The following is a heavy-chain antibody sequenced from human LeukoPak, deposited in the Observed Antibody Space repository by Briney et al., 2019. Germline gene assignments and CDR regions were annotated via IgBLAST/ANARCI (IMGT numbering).Heavy chain of an antibody. CDR2: IYTSGIT. J-gene: IGHJ4*02. V-gene: IGHV3-66*01. D-gene: IGHD1-26*01. CDR3: ASEDAGGIYSFDY. Sequence: TGGSLRLSCAVSGFTVSSNFMSWVRQAPGKGPEWVSVIYTSGITYYSDSVGGRFTISRDNSKTTLYLQMASLTAEDTAVYYCASEDAGGIYSFDYWGQGTLVTVSS. CDR1: GFTVSSNF.